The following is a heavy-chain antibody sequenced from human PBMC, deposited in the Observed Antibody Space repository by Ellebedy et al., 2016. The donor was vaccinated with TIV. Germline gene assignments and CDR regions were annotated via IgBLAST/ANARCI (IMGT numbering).Heavy chain of an antibody. CDR3: ASNPWGVGPAFDI. D-gene: IGHD1-26*01. J-gene: IGHJ3*02. Sequence: PGGSLRLSCAAPGFTFRNHAMSWVRQAPWKGLEWMSAMTTSGTITYYADSVKGRFTISRDNTKNTLYLQMDSLRAEDTAIYHCASNPWGVGPAFDIWGQGTMVTVSS. CDR2: MTTSGTIT. CDR1: GFTFRNHA. V-gene: IGHV3-23*01.